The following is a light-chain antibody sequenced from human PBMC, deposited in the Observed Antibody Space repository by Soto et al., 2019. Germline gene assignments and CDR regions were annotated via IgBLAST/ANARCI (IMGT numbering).Light chain of an antibody. Sequence: EIVMTQSPATLSVSPGERATLSCRATQSVGSDLAWYQQKPGQAPRLLIYDASNRATGIPVRFSRSGSGTEFSLTISSLQSEDFAVYYCQQYRKWPPLTFGGGTKVEIK. CDR3: QQYRKWPPLT. V-gene: IGKV3-15*01. CDR2: DAS. J-gene: IGKJ4*01. CDR1: QSVGSD.